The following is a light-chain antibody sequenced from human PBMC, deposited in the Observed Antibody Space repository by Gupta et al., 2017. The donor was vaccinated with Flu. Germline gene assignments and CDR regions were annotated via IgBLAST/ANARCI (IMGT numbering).Light chain of an antibody. CDR2: GAS. CDR1: QTVVGSF. Sequence: IVLTQSPGSLSLSPGEGATLSCRASQTVVGSFLAWYQQQPGQAPRLLIYGASTRAPGIPDRFSGSGSGTDFTLTITRLEPEDFAVYYCQLYGSSPAYTFGQGTKLEI. V-gene: IGKV3-20*01. CDR3: QLYGSSPAYT. J-gene: IGKJ2*01.